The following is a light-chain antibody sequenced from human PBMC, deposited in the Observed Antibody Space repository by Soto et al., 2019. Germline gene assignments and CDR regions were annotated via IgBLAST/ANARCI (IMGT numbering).Light chain of an antibody. V-gene: IGLV2-11*01. CDR2: DVT. CDR3: QSYDISLHNYV. CDR1: SSDVGRYNY. J-gene: IGLJ1*01. Sequence: QSALTQPRSVSGSPGQSVTISCTGTSSDVGRYNYVSWYQQYPGKAPKLMIFDVTKRPSGVPDRFSGSKSGNTASLTISGLQTEDEADYYCQSYDISLHNYVFGTGTKVTVL.